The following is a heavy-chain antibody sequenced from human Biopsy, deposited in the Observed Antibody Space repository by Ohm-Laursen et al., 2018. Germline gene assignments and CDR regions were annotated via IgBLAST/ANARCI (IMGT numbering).Heavy chain of an antibody. J-gene: IGHJ6*02. V-gene: IGHV1-69*06. D-gene: IGHD4-17*01. CDR1: GVTFNSYA. CDR2: VMPIFGTA. CDR3: ETRVTPVTTLYYYAMDV. Sequence: ASVKVSCKTSGVTFNSYAISWVRQAPGQGLEWMGGVMPIFGTANYAQKFQGRVTITADKSTSTAHLDLSSLRSEDTAVYYCETRVTPVTTLYYYAMDVWGQGTTVTVSS.